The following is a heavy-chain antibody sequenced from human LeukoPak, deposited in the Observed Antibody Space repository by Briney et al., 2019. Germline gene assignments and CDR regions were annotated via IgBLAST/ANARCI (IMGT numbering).Heavy chain of an antibody. CDR3: AREHYGDLYFDY. CDR2: ISYDGSNK. CDR1: GFTFSSYA. Sequence: PGRSLRLSCAASGFTFSSYAMHWVRQAPDKGLEWVAVISYDGSNKYYADSVKGRFTISRDNSKNTLYLQMNSLRAEDTAVYYCAREHYGDLYFDYWGQGTQVTVSS. V-gene: IGHV3-30-3*01. J-gene: IGHJ4*02. D-gene: IGHD4-17*01.